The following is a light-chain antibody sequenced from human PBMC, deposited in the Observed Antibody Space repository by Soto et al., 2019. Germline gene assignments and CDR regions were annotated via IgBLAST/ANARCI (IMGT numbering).Light chain of an antibody. CDR1: EAINNNF. Sequence: EIVLTQSPGALSVAPGEKLSLSCRASEAINNNFVAWYQQRPGQVPRLLMYGASIRVSGVPDRISGRRSGTGFILNIARVEPEDSAVYFCQQYHLSPLPFGGGTQV. CDR2: GAS. CDR3: QQYHLSPLP. V-gene: IGKV3-20*01. J-gene: IGKJ4*01.